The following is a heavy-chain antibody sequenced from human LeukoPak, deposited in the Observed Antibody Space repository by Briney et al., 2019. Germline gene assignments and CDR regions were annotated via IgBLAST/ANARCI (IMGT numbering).Heavy chain of an antibody. D-gene: IGHD1-26*01. CDR3: AISGSGAYYPFDY. J-gene: IGHJ4*02. Sequence: GGSLRLSCAASGFTFSSFIMNWVRQAPGKGLEWVSSISGSSGLIYYADSVKGRFTISRDNAKNSLYLQMNSLRAEDTALYYCAISGSGAYYPFDYGGQGTLVTVSS. CDR1: GFTFSSFI. V-gene: IGHV3-21*01. CDR2: ISGSSGLI.